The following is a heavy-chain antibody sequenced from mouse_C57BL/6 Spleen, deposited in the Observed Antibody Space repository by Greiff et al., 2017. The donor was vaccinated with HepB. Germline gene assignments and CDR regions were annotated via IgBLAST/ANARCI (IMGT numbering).Heavy chain of an antibody. J-gene: IGHJ4*01. Sequence: QVQLKQSGAELVKPGASVKLSCKASGYTFTSYWMQWVKQRPGQGLEWIGEIDPSDSYTNYNQKFKGKATLTVDTSSSTAYMQLSSLTSEDSAVYYCARGKTTVVASPYAMDYWGQGTSVTVSS. CDR2: IDPSDSYT. CDR1: GYTFTSYW. V-gene: IGHV1-50*01. D-gene: IGHD1-1*01. CDR3: ARGKTTVVASPYAMDY.